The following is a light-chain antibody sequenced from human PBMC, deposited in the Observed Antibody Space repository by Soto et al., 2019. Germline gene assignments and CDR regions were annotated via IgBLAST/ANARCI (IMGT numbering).Light chain of an antibody. CDR1: QTVTSNY. V-gene: IGKV3-20*01. CDR2: GAS. CDR3: QHYVTSLTT. J-gene: IGKJ1*01. Sequence: DIVLTQSPGTLSLSPGERATLSCGASQTVTSNYLAWYQQNPGQAPRLLIFGASIRVTGIPDRFIGSGSGTDFTLTISRLEPEDFAVYYCQHYVTSLTTFGQGTKVDI.